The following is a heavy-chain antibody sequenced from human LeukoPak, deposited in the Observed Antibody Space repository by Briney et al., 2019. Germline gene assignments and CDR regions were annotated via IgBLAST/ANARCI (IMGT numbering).Heavy chain of an antibody. J-gene: IGHJ4*02. D-gene: IGHD2-15*01. CDR1: GFSFSAYW. Sequence: GGSLRLSCAASGFSFSAYWMTWVRQAPGTGLEWVAHRNPYGSGTSYVAPEKGRYSGPRDNAKNLVYLQMNSLRAEDTALYHCARFGYVAAVDLWGQGTLVTVSS. V-gene: IGHV3-7*01. CDR2: RNPYGSGT. CDR3: ARFGYVAAVDL.